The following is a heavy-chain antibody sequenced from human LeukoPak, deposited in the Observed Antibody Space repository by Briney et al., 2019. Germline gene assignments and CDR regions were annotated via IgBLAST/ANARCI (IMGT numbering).Heavy chain of an antibody. D-gene: IGHD3-10*01. V-gene: IGHV3-64*01. J-gene: IGHJ4*02. Sequence: GGSLRLSCAASGFTFSSYAMHWVRQTPGKGLEYVSDISRNGGSTYYANSVKGRFTNSRDNSKNMLYLQMGSLRAEDTAVYYCARAYGSGSYYDNWGQGTLVTVSS. CDR1: GFTFSSYA. CDR3: ARAYGSGSYYDN. CDR2: ISRNGGST.